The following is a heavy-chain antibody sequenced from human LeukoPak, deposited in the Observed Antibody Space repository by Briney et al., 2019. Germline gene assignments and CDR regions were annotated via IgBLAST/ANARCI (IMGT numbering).Heavy chain of an antibody. Sequence: ASETLSLTCSVSGGSIRSSDDYWGFVRQTPGKGLEWMGSIYYTGDTYYNLSLKSRVTMSLDTSKKQFSLKLNSVTAADTAVYYCAKGGGSYGSALDPWGQGTLVTVSS. V-gene: IGHV4-39*07. CDR2: IYYTGDT. CDR3: AKGGGSYGSALDP. D-gene: IGHD1-26*01. J-gene: IGHJ5*02. CDR1: GGSIRSSDDY.